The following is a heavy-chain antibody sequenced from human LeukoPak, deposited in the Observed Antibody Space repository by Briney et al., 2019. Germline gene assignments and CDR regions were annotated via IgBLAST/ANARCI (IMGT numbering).Heavy chain of an antibody. CDR2: IYSGGST. V-gene: IGHV3-66*01. CDR1: GFTVRSNY. D-gene: IGHD1-1*01. J-gene: IGHJ4*02. Sequence: GGSLRLSCAASGFTVRSNYMSWVRQAPGKGLEWVSDIYSGGSTYYADSVKGRFTISRDNSKNTLYLQMNSLRAEDTAVYYGAGGGTNTFDYWGQGTLVTVSS. CDR3: AGGGTNTFDY.